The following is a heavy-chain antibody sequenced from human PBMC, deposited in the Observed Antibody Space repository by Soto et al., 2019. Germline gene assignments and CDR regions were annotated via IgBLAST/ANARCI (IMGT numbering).Heavy chain of an antibody. Sequence: PSDTLSLTSTDSGGSFKRGSYAWSWIRQPPGKGLEWIGYVYHTGRTSYNPSLKSRVSISMDTSKNPFSLNLDSVTAADTAVYFCARDFAYFDSWGQGTLVTV. CDR2: VYHTGRT. V-gene: IGHV4-61*01. J-gene: IGHJ4*02. CDR1: GGSFKRGSYA. CDR3: ARDFAYFDS. D-gene: IGHD3-3*01.